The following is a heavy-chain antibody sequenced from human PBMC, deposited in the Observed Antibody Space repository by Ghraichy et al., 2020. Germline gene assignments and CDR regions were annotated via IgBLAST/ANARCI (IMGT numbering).Heavy chain of an antibody. CDR2: ISSSSSYI. D-gene: IGHD3-10*01. Sequence: LSLTCAASGFTFSSYSMNWVRQAPGKGLEWVSSISSSSSYIYYADSVKGRFTISRDNAKNSLYLQMNSLRAEDTAVYYCARENGVTMVRGVTNWGQGTLVTVSS. J-gene: IGHJ4*02. CDR3: ARENGVTMVRGVTN. V-gene: IGHV3-21*01. CDR1: GFTFSSYS.